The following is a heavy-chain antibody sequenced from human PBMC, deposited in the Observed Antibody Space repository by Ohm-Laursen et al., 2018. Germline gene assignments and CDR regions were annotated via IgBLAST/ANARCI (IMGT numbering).Heavy chain of an antibody. CDR1: GGSFSGYY. CDR2: IYTSGTT. Sequence: PPGTLPLTCAVYGGSFSGYYWSWIRQPPGKGLEWIGRIYTSGTTNDNPSLKSRVTISLDTSKNQFSLKLSSVTAADTAVYYCARQESSGWYPDYWGQGTLVTVSS. D-gene: IGHD6-19*01. J-gene: IGHJ4*02. V-gene: IGHV4-34*01. CDR3: ARQESSGWYPDY.